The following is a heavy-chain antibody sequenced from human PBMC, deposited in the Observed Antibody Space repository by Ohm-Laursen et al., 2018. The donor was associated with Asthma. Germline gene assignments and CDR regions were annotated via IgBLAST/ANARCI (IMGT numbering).Heavy chain of an antibody. CDR3: ARADSSNWDFDY. CDR1: GFTFSSYS. J-gene: IGHJ4*02. CDR2: ISSSSSYI. Sequence: SLRLSCAASGFTFSSYSMNWVRQAPGKGLEWVSSISSSSSYIYYADSVKGRFTISRDNAKNSLYLQMNSLRAEDTAVYYCARADSSNWDFDYWGPGTQVTVSS. V-gene: IGHV3-21*01. D-gene: IGHD6-13*01.